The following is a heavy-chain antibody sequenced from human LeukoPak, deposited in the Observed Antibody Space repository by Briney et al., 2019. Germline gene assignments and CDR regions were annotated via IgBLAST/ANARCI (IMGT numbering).Heavy chain of an antibody. D-gene: IGHD4-17*01. Sequence: GASVKVSCKASGYTFTGYYMHWVRQAPGQGLEWMGWINPNSGGTNYAQKFQGRVTMTRDTSISTAYMGLSRLRSDDTAVYYCARESDSGLTFIDYWGQGTLVTVSS. CDR2: INPNSGGT. CDR1: GYTFTGYY. J-gene: IGHJ4*02. V-gene: IGHV1-2*02. CDR3: ARESDSGLTFIDY.